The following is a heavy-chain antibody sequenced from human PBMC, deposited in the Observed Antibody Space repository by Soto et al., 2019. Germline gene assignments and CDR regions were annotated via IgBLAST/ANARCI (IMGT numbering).Heavy chain of an antibody. V-gene: IGHV3-21*01. Sequence: EVHLVESGGGLVKPGGSLRLSCAVSGFTFSSCTMNWVRQAPGKGLEWVSSISPSTSHIYYADSVKGRFTISRDNAKNSLFLQMKSLRAEDTALYYCSGCSGGACDQNYGMDVWGQGTTVTVSS. CDR1: GFTFSSCT. CDR2: ISPSTSHI. CDR3: SGCSGGACDQNYGMDV. D-gene: IGHD2-15*01. J-gene: IGHJ6*02.